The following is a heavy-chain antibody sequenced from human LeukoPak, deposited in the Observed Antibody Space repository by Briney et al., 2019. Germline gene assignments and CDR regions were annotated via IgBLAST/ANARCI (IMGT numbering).Heavy chain of an antibody. V-gene: IGHV5-51*01. CDR3: ARHLNYSSSWYPSGAFDI. CDR1: GYSFTNYW. D-gene: IGHD6-13*01. J-gene: IGHJ3*02. Sequence: GESLKISCKGSGYSFTNYWIGWVRQMPGKGLEWMAIIYPADSDTRYSPSFQGQVTISADKSISTAYLQWSSLKASDTAMYYCARHLNYSSSWYPSGAFDIWGQGTMVTVSS. CDR2: IYPADSDT.